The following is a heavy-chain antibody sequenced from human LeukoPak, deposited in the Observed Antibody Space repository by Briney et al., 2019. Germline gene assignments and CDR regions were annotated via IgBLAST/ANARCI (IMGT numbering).Heavy chain of an antibody. CDR3: ARGVTDPTLFDY. CDR1: GGTFSSYA. J-gene: IGHJ4*02. D-gene: IGHD2-21*02. Sequence: GASVKVSCKVSGGTFSSYAISWVRQAPGQGLEWMGGIIPIFGTANYAQKFQGRVTITADESTSTAYMELSSLRSEDTAVYYCARGVTDPTLFDYWGQGTLVTVSS. V-gene: IGHV1-69*13. CDR2: IIPIFGTA.